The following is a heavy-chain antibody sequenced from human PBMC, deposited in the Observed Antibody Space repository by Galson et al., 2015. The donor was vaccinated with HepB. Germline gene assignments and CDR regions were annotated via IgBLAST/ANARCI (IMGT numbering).Heavy chain of an antibody. V-gene: IGHV3-30-3*01. CDR3: AREYYGEPRYYYGMDV. Sequence: SLRLSCAASGFTFSSYAMHWVRQAPGKGLEWVAVISYDGSNKYYADSVKGRFTISRDNSKNTLYLQMNSLRAEDTAVYYCAREYYGEPRYYYGMDVWGQGTTVTVSS. CDR1: GFTFSSYA. J-gene: IGHJ6*02. D-gene: IGHD4-17*01. CDR2: ISYDGSNK.